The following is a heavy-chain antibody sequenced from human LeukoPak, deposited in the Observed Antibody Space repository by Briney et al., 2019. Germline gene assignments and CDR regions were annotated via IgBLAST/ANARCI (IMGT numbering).Heavy chain of an antibody. Sequence: PSETLSLTGTVSGGSISSHYWSWIRQPPGKGLEWSGYIYYSGSTKFNPSLKSRVTISVDTSKNQFSLKLSSVTAADTAVYYCARGGGVTYYDSTGYLWYFDYWGQGTLVTVSS. CDR3: ARGGGVTYYDSTGYLWYFDY. J-gene: IGHJ4*02. CDR1: GGSISSHY. D-gene: IGHD3-22*01. V-gene: IGHV4-59*11. CDR2: IYYSGST.